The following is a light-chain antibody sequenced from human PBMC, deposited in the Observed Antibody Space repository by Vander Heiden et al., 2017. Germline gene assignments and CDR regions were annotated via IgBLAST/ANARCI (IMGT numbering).Light chain of an antibody. J-gene: IGLJ2*01. CDR3: QSADSSGTDVV. V-gene: IGLV3-25*03. Sequence: SYELTQPPSVSVSPGQKARITCSGDELPKKYAYWYQQKPGQAPVLVIYKDSERPAGIPERFSGSSSGTTVTLTISGVQAEDEADYYCQSADSSGTDVVFGGGTKLTVL. CDR1: ELPKKY. CDR2: KDS.